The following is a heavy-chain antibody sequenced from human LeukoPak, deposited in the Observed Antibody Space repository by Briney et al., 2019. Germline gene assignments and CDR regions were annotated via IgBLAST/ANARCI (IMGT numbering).Heavy chain of an antibody. Sequence: GGSLRLSCAASGFTFSSYWMGWVRQAPGKGLEWVANIKQDGSEKYYVDSVKGRFTISRDNAKNSLYLQMNSLRAEDTAVYYCAREPYSSSYDYWGQGTLVTVSS. CDR2: IKQDGSEK. V-gene: IGHV3-7*01. CDR1: GFTFSSYW. D-gene: IGHD6-6*01. J-gene: IGHJ4*02. CDR3: AREPYSSSYDY.